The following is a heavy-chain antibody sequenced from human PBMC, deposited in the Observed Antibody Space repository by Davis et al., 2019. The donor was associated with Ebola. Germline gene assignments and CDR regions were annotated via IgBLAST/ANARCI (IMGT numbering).Heavy chain of an antibody. CDR2: YYYTGST. CDR1: GGFVSSGGYS. CDR3: ARGDSYYDPSGYYAGPEAPDH. V-gene: IGHV4-30-4*07. J-gene: IGHJ4*02. Sequence: LRLSCAVSGGFVSSGGYSWNWIRQPPGKGLEWIGYYYYTGSTYYSPSLRSRVTISVDTSKNLFSLKLTSVTAADTAVYYCARGDSYYDPSGYYAGPEAPDHWGQGILVSVSS. D-gene: IGHD3-22*01.